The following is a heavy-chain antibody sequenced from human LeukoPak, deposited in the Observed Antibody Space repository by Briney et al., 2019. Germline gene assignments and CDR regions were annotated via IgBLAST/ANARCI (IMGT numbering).Heavy chain of an antibody. D-gene: IGHD3-10*01. CDR1: GFTFSSYG. V-gene: IGHV3-33*01. CDR3: ATPETGKGPTHYGMDV. J-gene: IGHJ6*04. Sequence: GGSLRLSCAASGFTFSSYGMHWVRQAPGKGLEWVAVIWYDGSNKYYADSVKGRFTISRDNSKNTLYLQMNSLRAEDTAVYYWATPETGKGPTHYGMDVGGKGTTVTVSS. CDR2: IWYDGSNK.